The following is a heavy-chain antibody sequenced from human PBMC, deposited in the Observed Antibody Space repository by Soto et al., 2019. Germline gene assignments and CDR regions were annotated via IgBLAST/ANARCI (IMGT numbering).Heavy chain of an antibody. V-gene: IGHV3-73*01. CDR3: TTPTAMVTAFDY. CDR1: GFAFSGSA. J-gene: IGHJ4*02. Sequence: GGSLRLSCAASGFAFSGSAMYWVRQASGKGPEWVGRIRSKGHNYATEYAASVKGRFAISRDDSKNTLYLQMNSLKTEDTAVYYCTTPTAMVTAFDYWGQGALVTVSS. CDR2: IRSKGHNYAT. D-gene: IGHD5-18*01.